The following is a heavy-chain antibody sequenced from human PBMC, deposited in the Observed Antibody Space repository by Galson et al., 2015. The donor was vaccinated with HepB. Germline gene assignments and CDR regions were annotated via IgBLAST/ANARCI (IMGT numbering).Heavy chain of an antibody. J-gene: IGHJ4*02. CDR3: ARSKWNDDYFDY. D-gene: IGHD1-1*01. CDR1: GFTFSSYW. CDR2: INSDGSST. V-gene: IGHV3-74*01. Sequence: LRLSCAASGFTFSSYWMHWVRQAPGKGLVWVSHINSDGSSTNYANSVKGRFTISRDNAKNTLYLQMNSLRAEDTAVYYCARSKWNDDYFDYWGQGTLVTVSS.